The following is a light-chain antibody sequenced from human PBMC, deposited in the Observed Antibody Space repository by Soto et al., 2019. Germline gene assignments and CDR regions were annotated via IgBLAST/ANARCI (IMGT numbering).Light chain of an antibody. CDR1: QSVSSRF. J-gene: IGKJ1*01. V-gene: IGKV3-20*01. CDR3: EQYGSSPPWT. Sequence: EIVLTQSPGTLSLSPGERATLSCRASQSVSSRFLAWYQQKPGQAPRLLIYGASSRATGIPDRFSGSGSGTDFTLSISRLEPEDFAVYYCEQYGSSPPWTFGQGTKVEIK. CDR2: GAS.